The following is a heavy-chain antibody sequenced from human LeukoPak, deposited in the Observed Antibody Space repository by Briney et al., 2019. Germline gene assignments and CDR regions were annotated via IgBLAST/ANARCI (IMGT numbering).Heavy chain of an antibody. D-gene: IGHD4-17*01. CDR2: IYSSGST. CDR3: ARATRSDYQFDY. J-gene: IGHJ4*02. CDR1: GGSISNYF. Sequence: SETLSLTCSVSGGSISNYFWHWIRQPPGKGLEWVGYIYSSGSTYYYPSLMSRVTISVDTSKNRFSLKLSTVTAADTAVYYCARATRSDYQFDYWGQGTLVTVSS. V-gene: IGHV4-59*08.